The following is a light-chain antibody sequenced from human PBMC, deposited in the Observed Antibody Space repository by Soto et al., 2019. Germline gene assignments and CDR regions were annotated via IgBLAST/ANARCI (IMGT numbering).Light chain of an antibody. J-gene: IGKJ5*01. CDR2: DAS. V-gene: IGKV3-11*01. CDR1: QSVSSY. Sequence: EIVLTQSPATLSLSPGERATLSCRARQSVSSYLAWYQQKPGQAPRLLIYDASNRATGIPARFSGSGSGTDFTLTISSLEPEDFAVYYCQQRRSWPPTITFGQGTRLEIK. CDR3: QQRRSWPPTIT.